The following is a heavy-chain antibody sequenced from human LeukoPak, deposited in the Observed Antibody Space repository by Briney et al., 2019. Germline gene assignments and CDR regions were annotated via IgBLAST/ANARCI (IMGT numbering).Heavy chain of an antibody. CDR2: MNPNSGNT. CDR3: ARNTDSVDFWSGYPYPLGDYYMDV. D-gene: IGHD3-3*01. J-gene: IGHJ6*03. Sequence: GASVKVSCKASGYTFTSYDINWVRQATGQGLEWMGWMNPNSGNTGYAQKFQGRVTITRNTSISTAYMELSSLRSEDTAVYYCARNTDSVDFWSGYPYPLGDYYMDVWGKGTTVTVSS. V-gene: IGHV1-8*03. CDR1: GYTFTSYD.